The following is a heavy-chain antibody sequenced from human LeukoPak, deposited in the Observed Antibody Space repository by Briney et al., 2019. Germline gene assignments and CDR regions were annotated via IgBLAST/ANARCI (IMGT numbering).Heavy chain of an antibody. CDR1: GGTFSSYA. D-gene: IGHD3-10*01. CDR3: ARVRGSGSYRYNWFDP. V-gene: IGHV1-69*05. CDR2: IIPIFGTA. Sequence: SVTVSCKASGGTFSSYAISWVRQAPGQGLEWMGGIIPIFGTANYAQKFQGRVTITTDESTSTAYMELSSLRSEDTAVYYCARVRGSGSYRYNWFDPWGQGTLVTVSS. J-gene: IGHJ5*02.